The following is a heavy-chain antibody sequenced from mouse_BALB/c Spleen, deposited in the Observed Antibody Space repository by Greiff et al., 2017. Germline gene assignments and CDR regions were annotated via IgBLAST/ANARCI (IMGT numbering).Heavy chain of an antibody. V-gene: IGHV5-9-4*01. Sequence: EVQLQESGGGLVKPGGSLKLSCAASGFTFSSYAMSWVRQSPEKRLEWVAEISSGGSYTYYPDTVTGRFTISRDNAKNTLYLEMSSLRSEDTAMYYCARDALDYWGQGTTLTVSS. CDR1: GFTFSSYA. CDR2: ISSGGSYT. CDR3: ARDALDY. J-gene: IGHJ2*01.